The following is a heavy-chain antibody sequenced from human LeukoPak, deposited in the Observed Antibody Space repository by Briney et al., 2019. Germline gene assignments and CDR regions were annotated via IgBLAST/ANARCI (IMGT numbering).Heavy chain of an antibody. Sequence: GGSPRLSCAASGFTVSSEYMSWVRQAPGKGLDWVSVIYSGGSTYYADSVKGRFTISRDNSKNTVYLQMNSLRAEDTAVYYCARDAGGDNDYWGQGTPVTVSS. V-gene: IGHV3-53*01. CDR2: IYSGGST. CDR1: GFTVSSEY. CDR3: ARDAGGDNDY. D-gene: IGHD2-21*02. J-gene: IGHJ4*02.